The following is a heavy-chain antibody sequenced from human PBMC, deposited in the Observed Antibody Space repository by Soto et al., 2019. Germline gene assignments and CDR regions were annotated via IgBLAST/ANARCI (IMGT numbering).Heavy chain of an antibody. D-gene: IGHD6-25*01. CDR3: ARSGEHPFDF. Sequence: ASVKVSCKASGYTFTSYAMHWVRQAPGQRLEWMGWINAGNGNTKYSQKFQGRVTITRDTSASTAYMELSGLRYDDTALYYCARSGEHPFDFWGQGTLVTVSS. CDR2: INAGNGNT. CDR1: GYTFTSYA. J-gene: IGHJ4*02. V-gene: IGHV1-3*01.